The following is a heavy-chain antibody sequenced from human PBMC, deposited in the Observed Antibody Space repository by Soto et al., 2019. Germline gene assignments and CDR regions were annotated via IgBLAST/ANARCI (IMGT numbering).Heavy chain of an antibody. V-gene: IGHV3-30-3*01. D-gene: IGHD2-2*01. CDR1: GFTFSSYA. CDR3: ARGFHIVVVKVGMDV. Sequence: GGSLRLSCAASGFTFSSYAMHWVRQAPGKGLEWVAVISYDGSNKYYADSVKGRFTISRDNSKNTLYLQMNSLRAEGTAVYYCARGFHIVVVKVGMDVWGQGTTVTVSS. CDR2: ISYDGSNK. J-gene: IGHJ6*02.